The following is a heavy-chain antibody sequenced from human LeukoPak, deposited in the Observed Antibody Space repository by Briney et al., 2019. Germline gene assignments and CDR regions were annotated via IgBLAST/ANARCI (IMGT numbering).Heavy chain of an antibody. CDR2: IYTSGST. J-gene: IGHJ3*02. CDR3: ARESSSRALDT. Sequence: PSETLSLTCTVSGGSISSYYWSWIRQPAGKGLEWIGRIYTSGSTNYNPSLKSRVTMSVDTSKNQFSLNLTSVTAADTAVYYCARESSSRALDTWGQVTMVTVSS. CDR1: GGSISSYY. D-gene: IGHD6-13*01. V-gene: IGHV4-4*07.